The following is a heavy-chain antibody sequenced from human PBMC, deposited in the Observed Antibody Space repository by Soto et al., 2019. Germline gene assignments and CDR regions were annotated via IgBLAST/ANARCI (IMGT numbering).Heavy chain of an antibody. V-gene: IGHV3-9*01. J-gene: IGHJ4*02. Sequence: EVQLVESGGGLVQSGRSLRLSCAASGFTFDDYAMHWVRQAPGKGLEWVSSISWNSGSIAYAVSVKGRFTISRDNAKNSRFRQLISLRSEDTALYYCAKALDFDRSGYYYFDYWGQGTLVTVSS. CDR3: AKALDFDRSGYYYFDY. D-gene: IGHD3-22*01. CDR1: GFTFDDYA. CDR2: ISWNSGSI.